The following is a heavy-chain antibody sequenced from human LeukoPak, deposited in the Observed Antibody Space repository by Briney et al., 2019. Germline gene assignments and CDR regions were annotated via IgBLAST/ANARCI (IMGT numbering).Heavy chain of an antibody. D-gene: IGHD2-21*02. CDR2: ISGGGGST. CDR1: GFTFSSHA. V-gene: IGHV3-23*01. Sequence: GGSLRLSCTASGFTFSSHAMSWVRQAPGKGLEWVSVISGGGGSTFYAESVKGRFTISRDNSKNSLYLQINSLRAEDTAIYYCAKGKYCGVDCYSGFDYWGQGTLVTVSS. J-gene: IGHJ4*02. CDR3: AKGKYCGVDCYSGFDY.